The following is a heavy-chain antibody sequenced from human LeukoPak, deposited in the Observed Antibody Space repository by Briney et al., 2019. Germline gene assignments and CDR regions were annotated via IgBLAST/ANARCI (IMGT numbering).Heavy chain of an antibody. CDR1: GFTFSGYS. V-gene: IGHV4-34*01. CDR3: ARPYDGGYGDYLTFDY. D-gene: IGHD4-17*01. J-gene: IGHJ4*02. Sequence: GSLRLSCAASGFTFSGYSMNWVRQAPGKGLEWIGEINHSGSTNYNPSLKSRVTISVDTSKNQFSLKLSSVTAADTAVYYCARPYDGGYGDYLTFDYWGQGTLVTVSS. CDR2: INHSGST.